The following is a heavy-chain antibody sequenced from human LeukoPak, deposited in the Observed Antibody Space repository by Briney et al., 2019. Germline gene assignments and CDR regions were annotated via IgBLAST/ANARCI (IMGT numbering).Heavy chain of an antibody. J-gene: IGHJ3*01. CDR2: IKSDGSST. V-gene: IGHV3-74*03. CDR1: GFTFSRYW. D-gene: IGHD3-9*01. Sequence: GGSLRLSCAASGFTFSRYWMHWVRQAPGKGLVWVSRIKSDGSSTEYADSVEGRFTISRDNAKNTLYLQMNSLSAEDTAVYYCARGWVTSDISLKRGQGTMVTVSS. CDR3: ARGWVTSDISLK.